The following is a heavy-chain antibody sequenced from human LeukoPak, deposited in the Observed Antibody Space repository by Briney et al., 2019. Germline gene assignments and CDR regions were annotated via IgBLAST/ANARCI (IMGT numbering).Heavy chain of an antibody. CDR2: INAGNGNT. D-gene: IGHD1/OR15-1a*01. V-gene: IGHV1-3*01. CDR1: GYTFTSYA. CDR3: ARALGYNWNREIDY. J-gene: IGHJ4*02. Sequence: ASVKVSCKASGYTFTSYAMHWVRQAPGQRLEWMGWINAGNGNTKYSQKFQGRVTITRDTSASTAYMELSSLRSEDTAVYYCARALGYNWNREIDYWGQGTLVTVSS.